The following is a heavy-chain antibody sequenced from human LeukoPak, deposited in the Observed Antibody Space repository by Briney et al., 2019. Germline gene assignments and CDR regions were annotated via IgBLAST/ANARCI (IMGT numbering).Heavy chain of an antibody. CDR1: GFTFSKYW. D-gene: IGHD3-10*01. CDR3: AKAKGWYGEGYFDY. Sequence: PGGSLRLSCAASGFTFSKYWMLWVRQAPGKGLESVSRINTDGTVTTYADSVKGRFTISRDVSKNTLFLQMTSLRAEDTAVYYCAKAKGWYGEGYFDYWGQGTLVTVSS. CDR2: INTDGTVT. V-gene: IGHV3-74*01. J-gene: IGHJ4*02.